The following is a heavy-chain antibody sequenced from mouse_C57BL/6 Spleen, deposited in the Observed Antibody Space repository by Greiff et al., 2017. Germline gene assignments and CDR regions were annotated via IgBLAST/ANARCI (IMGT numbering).Heavy chain of an antibody. J-gene: IGHJ4*01. CDR2: ISSGSSTI. CDR3: ARKVLRFYAMDY. D-gene: IGHD1-1*01. CDR1: GFTFSDYG. V-gene: IGHV5-17*01. Sequence: EVKLMESGGGLVKPGGSLKLSCAASGFTFSDYGMHWVRQAPEKGLEWVAYISSGSSTIYYADTVKGRFTISRDNAKSTVFLQMSSLRSEDTAMYYCARKVLRFYAMDYWGQGTSVTVSS.